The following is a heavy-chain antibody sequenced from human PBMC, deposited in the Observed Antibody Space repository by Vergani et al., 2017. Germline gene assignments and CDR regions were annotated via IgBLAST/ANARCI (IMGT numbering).Heavy chain of an antibody. CDR3: AKDGGKGGITIFGVVSYYGMDV. CDR1: GFTFSSYA. CDR2: ISGSGGST. D-gene: IGHD3-3*01. V-gene: IGHV3-23*01. J-gene: IGHJ6*02. Sequence: EVQLLESGGGLVQPGGSLRLSCAASGFTFSSYAMSWVRQAPGTGLEWVSAISGSGGSTYYADSVKGRFTISRDNSKNTLYLQMNSLRAEDTAVYYCAKDGGKGGITIFGVVSYYGMDVWGQGTTVTVSS.